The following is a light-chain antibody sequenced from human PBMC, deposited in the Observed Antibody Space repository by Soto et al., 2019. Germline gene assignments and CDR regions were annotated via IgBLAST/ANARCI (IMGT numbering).Light chain of an antibody. CDR2: AAS. CDR1: QNIRSS. Sequence: QLTQSPSSLSASAGDSVTITCXATQNIRSSLNWYQQKPGKAPKLLLYAASSLQSGVPSRFSGSGYGTDFTLSISSLQPEDFATYYCQQSYSSPLTFGGGTKVDIK. J-gene: IGKJ4*01. V-gene: IGKV1-39*01. CDR3: QQSYSSPLT.